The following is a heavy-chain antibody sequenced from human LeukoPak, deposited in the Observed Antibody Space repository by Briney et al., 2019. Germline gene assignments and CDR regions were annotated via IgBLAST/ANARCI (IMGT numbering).Heavy chain of an antibody. CDR1: GGSISSYY. CDR3: ARWPHLYSFDI. D-gene: IGHD2-2*02. V-gene: IGHV4-59*01. J-gene: IGHJ3*02. CDR2: IYYSGST. Sequence: SETLSLTCTVSGGSISSYYWSWTRQPPGKGLEWIGYIYYSGSTNYNPSLKSRVTISVDTSKNQFSLKLSSVTAADTAVYYCARWPHLYSFDIWGQGTMVTVSS.